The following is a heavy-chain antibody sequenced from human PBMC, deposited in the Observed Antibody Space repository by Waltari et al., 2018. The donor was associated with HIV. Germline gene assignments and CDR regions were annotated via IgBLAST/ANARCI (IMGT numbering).Heavy chain of an antibody. D-gene: IGHD6-13*01. V-gene: IGHV3-74*01. Sequence: EVQLVESGGGLVQPGGSLRLSCAASGFTFSSYWMHWVRHAPGKGLVWVSRIKSDGSSTSYADSGKGRFTISRDNAKNTLYLQMNSLRAEDTAVYYCASGYSSSWRSDYYYYGMDVWGQGTTVTVSS. CDR2: IKSDGSST. CDR1: GFTFSSYW. CDR3: ASGYSSSWRSDYYYYGMDV. J-gene: IGHJ6*02.